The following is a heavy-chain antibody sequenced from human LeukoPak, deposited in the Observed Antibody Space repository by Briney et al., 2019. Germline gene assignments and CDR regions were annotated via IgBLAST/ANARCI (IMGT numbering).Heavy chain of an antibody. CDR2: IYYSGST. V-gene: IGHV4-30-4*01. CDR3: ASMARAT. Sequence: SETLSLTCTVSGGSISSVDYYWSWIRQPPGEGLEWIGYIYYSGSTFYNPSLKSRVTISVDTSENQFSLKLDSVTAADTAVYYCASMARATWGQGTLVTVSS. D-gene: IGHD3-10*01. CDR1: GGSISSVDYY. J-gene: IGHJ5*02.